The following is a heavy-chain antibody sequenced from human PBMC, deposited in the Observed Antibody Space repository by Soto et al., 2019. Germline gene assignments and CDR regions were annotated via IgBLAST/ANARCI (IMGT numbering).Heavy chain of an antibody. J-gene: IGHJ6*02. CDR3: ARDLKDSYDDFIVVVPAAYYYGMDV. CDR1: GGTFSSYA. V-gene: IGHV1-69*01. Sequence: QVQLVQSGAEVKKPGSSVKVSCKASGGTFSSYAISWVRQAPGQGLEWMGGIIPIFGTANYAQKFQGRVTITADESTSTSYMELSSLRSEDSAVYYCARDLKDSYDDFIVVVPAAYYYGMDVWGQGTTVTVSS. CDR2: IIPIFGTA. D-gene: IGHD2-2*01.